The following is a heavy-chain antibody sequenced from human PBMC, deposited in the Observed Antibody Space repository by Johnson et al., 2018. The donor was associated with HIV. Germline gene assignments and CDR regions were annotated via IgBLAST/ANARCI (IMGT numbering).Heavy chain of an antibody. CDR2: ISYDGSNK. CDR3: ARAIDQGYSSGWSSDVYDI. CDR1: AFAFSSYV. Sequence: QVQLVESGGGVVQPGRSLRLSCASSAFAFSSYVMHWVRPAPGKGLEWVAVISYDGSNKYYADFVKGRFTISRDNAQNSLSLQMNSLRVKDTAVYYCARAIDQGYSSGWSSDVYDIWGQGTMVTVSA. J-gene: IGHJ3*02. D-gene: IGHD6-19*01. V-gene: IGHV3-30*04.